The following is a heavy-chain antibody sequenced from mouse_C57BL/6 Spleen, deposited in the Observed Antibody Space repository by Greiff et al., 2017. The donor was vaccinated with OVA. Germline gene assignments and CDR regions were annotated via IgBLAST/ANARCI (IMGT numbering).Heavy chain of an antibody. CDR3: ARRGYDYDDYYAMDY. CDR2: INPNNGGT. CDR1: GYTFTDYN. D-gene: IGHD2-4*01. Sequence: EVKLVESGPELVKPGASVKIPCKASGYTFTDYNMDWVKQSHGKSLEWIGDINPNNGGTIYNQKFKGKATLTVDKSSSTAYMELRSLTSEDTAVYYCARRGYDYDDYYAMDYWGQGTSVTVSS. V-gene: IGHV1-18*01. J-gene: IGHJ4*01.